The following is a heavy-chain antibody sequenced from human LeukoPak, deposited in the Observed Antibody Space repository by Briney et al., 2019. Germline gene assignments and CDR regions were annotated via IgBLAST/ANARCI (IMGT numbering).Heavy chain of an antibody. CDR1: GFTFSNAW. V-gene: IGHV3-15*01. CDR2: IKSKTDGGTT. CDR3: TTEKVATIAVYYFDY. D-gene: IGHD5-12*01. Sequence: GGSLRLSCAASGFTFSNAWMSWVRQAPGKGLEWVGRIKSKTDGGTTDYAAPVKGRFTISRDDSKNTLYLQMNSLKTEDTAVYYCTTEKVATIAVYYFDYWGQGTLVTVSS. J-gene: IGHJ4*02.